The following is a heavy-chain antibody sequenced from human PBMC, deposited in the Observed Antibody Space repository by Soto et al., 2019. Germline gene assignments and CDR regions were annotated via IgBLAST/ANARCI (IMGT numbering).Heavy chain of an antibody. CDR3: ESPDSTVKLPGGNFDL. V-gene: IGHV1-3*01. CDR1: GYKFTSYT. Sequence: QVLLMQSGAEVRKPGASVKVSCEASGYKFTSYTLHGVRQAPGQRLERMGWINSANGDTKYSQKLQDRVSITSDTSANTAYRELSSLISEDTAVYYCESPDSTVKLPGGNFDLWVRGTPVTVSS. CDR2: INSANGDT. J-gene: IGHJ2*01. D-gene: IGHD3-16*01.